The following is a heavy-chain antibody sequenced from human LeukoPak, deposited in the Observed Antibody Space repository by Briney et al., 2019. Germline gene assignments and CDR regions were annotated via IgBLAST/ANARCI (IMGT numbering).Heavy chain of an antibody. J-gene: IGHJ3*02. V-gene: IGHV4-38-2*02. Sequence: SETLSLTCTVSGYSISSGYYWGWIRQPPGKGLEWIGSIYHSGSTYYNPSLKSRVTISVDTSKNQFSLKLSSVTAADTAVYYCARDPTSDAFDIWGQGTMVTVSS. CDR3: ARDPTSDAFDI. CDR1: GYSISSGYY. CDR2: IYHSGST.